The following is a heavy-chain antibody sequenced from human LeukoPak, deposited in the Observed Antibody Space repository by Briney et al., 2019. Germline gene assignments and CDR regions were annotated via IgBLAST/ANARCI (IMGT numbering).Heavy chain of an antibody. V-gene: IGHV1-46*01. J-gene: IGHJ4*02. Sequence: ASVTVSCKTSGYTFTSYYIHWVRQAPGQGLEWMGIINPSGGSTSYAQKFQGRVTMTRDTSTSTVYMYLSSLRSEDTAVYYCARDSLYGVVDYWGQGTLVTVSS. CDR3: ARDSLYGVVDY. D-gene: IGHD4-17*01. CDR2: INPSGGST. CDR1: GYTFTSYY.